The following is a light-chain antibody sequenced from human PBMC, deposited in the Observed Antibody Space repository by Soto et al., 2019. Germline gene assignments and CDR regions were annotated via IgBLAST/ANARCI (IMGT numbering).Light chain of an antibody. J-gene: IGKJ1*01. CDR1: QNINDW. CDR2: KAS. CDR3: QQYGANFPWT. Sequence: DIQVTQSPSTLSASVGDRVTINCRASQNINDWLAWYQQKSGKAPKVLIYKASSLESGVPSRFSGSGSGTEFTLTISSLQTEDFATYYCQQYGANFPWTFGQGTKVEIK. V-gene: IGKV1-5*03.